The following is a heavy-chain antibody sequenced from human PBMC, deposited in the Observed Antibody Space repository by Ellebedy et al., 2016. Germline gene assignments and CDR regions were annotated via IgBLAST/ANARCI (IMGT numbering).Heavy chain of an antibody. CDR2: ISYDGSNK. D-gene: IGHD4-17*01. V-gene: IGHV3-30*03. Sequence: GESLKISXAASGFTFSSYGMHWVRQAPGKGLEWVAVISYDGSNKYYADSVKGRFTISRDNSKNTLYLQMNSLRAEDTAVYYCARDGHYGDDTYYGMYVWGQGTTVTVSS. CDR1: GFTFSSYG. CDR3: ARDGHYGDDTYYGMYV. J-gene: IGHJ6*02.